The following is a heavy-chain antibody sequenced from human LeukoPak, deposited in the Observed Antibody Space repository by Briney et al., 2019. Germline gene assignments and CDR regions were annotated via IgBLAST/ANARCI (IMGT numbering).Heavy chain of an antibody. V-gene: IGHV4-38-2*02. J-gene: IGHJ4*02. CDR1: GYSISSGYY. CDR3: ARGGLDYFDS. D-gene: IGHD6-19*01. Sequence: SETLSLTCTVSGYSISSGYYWGWIRQPPGKGLEWIATISHSGSTYYNPSLKSQVTISVDTSKNQFSLKLSSVTAADTAVYYCARGGLDYFDSWGQGGLVTVSS. CDR2: ISHSGST.